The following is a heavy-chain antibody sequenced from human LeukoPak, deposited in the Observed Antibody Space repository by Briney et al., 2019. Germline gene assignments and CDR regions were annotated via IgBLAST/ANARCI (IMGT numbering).Heavy chain of an antibody. CDR1: GDSVSSNSAA. CDR2: TYYRSKWYN. D-gene: IGHD3-22*01. Sequence: SQTLSLTCAISGDSVSSNSAAWNWIRQSPSRGLEWLGRTYYRSKWYNDYAESVKGRITINPDTSKNQFSLQLNSVTPEDTAVYYCAKDSRRHYYDSSGYYSYWGQGTLVTVSS. V-gene: IGHV6-1*01. J-gene: IGHJ4*02. CDR3: AKDSRRHYYDSSGYYSY.